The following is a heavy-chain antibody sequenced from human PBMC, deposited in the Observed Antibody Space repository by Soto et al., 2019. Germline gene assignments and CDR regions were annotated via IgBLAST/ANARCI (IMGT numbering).Heavy chain of an antibody. Sequence: EVQLLESGGGLVQPGGSLRLSCAASGFPFSSYAMSWVCQAPGKGLEWVSAISNTGGSTYYADSVKGRFTISRVNSKNTLYLQMNSLRAEDTAVYYCAKDSGGEGWFDPWGQGIMVTVSS. J-gene: IGHJ5*02. CDR1: GFPFSSYA. CDR3: AKDSGGEGWFDP. D-gene: IGHD3-10*01. V-gene: IGHV3-23*01. CDR2: ISNTGGST.